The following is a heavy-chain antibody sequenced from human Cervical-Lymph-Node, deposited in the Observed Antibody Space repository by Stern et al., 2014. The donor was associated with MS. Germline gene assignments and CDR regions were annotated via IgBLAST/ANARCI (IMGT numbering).Heavy chain of an antibody. CDR2: IYYSGST. CDR3: ARGCSGGSCLLDP. V-gene: IGHV4-59*01. J-gene: IGHJ5*02. Sequence: QEQLVQSGPGLVKPSETLSLTCTVSGGSISSYYWSWIRQPPGKGLEWIGYIYYSGSTNYNPSLKSRVTISVDTSKNQFSLKLRSVTAADTAVYYCARGCSGGSCLLDPWGQGTLVTVSS. D-gene: IGHD2-15*01. CDR1: GGSISSYY.